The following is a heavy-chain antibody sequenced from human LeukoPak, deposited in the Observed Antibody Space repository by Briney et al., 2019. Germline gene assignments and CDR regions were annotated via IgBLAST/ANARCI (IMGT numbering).Heavy chain of an antibody. J-gene: IGHJ5*02. Sequence: SETLSLTCTVSGYSISSGYYWGWIRQPPGKGLEWIGSIYHSGSTHYNPSLKSRVTVSIDTSMNEFSLKLSSVTAADTALYYCARGYYSGSGTYPREFDPWGQGTLVTVSS. CDR2: IYHSGST. D-gene: IGHD3-10*01. CDR1: GYSISSGYY. CDR3: ARGYYSGSGTYPREFDP. V-gene: IGHV4-38-2*02.